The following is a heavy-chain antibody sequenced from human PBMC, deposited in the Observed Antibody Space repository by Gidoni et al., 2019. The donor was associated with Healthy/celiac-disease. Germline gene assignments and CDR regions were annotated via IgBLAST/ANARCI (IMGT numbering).Heavy chain of an antibody. Sequence: EVQLLESGGGLVQHGGSLRLSCAASGFTFSSYAVSWVRQATGKGREGVAAIIGSGGSTYYADSVKGRFTISRDNSKNTLYLQMNSLRAEDTAVYYCAKDHTAMYIYWYFDLWGRGTLVTVSS. V-gene: IGHV3-23*01. CDR3: AKDHTAMYIYWYFDL. CDR1: GFTFSSYA. CDR2: IIGSGGST. J-gene: IGHJ2*01. D-gene: IGHD5-18*01.